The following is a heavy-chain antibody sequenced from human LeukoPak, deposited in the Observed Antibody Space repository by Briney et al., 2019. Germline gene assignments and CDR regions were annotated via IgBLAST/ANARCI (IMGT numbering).Heavy chain of an antibody. CDR1: GFTFSNYA. V-gene: IGHV3-30*04. CDR3: AREATYYYDSSGSTHLLGDAFDI. J-gene: IGHJ3*02. Sequence: GGSLRLSCAASGFTFSNYAMHWVRQAPGKGLEWVAIISYDGSKKYYADSVKGRFTISRDNSKNTLYLQMNSLSAEDTAVYYCAREATYYYDSSGSTHLLGDAFDIWGQGTMVTVSS. CDR2: ISYDGSKK. D-gene: IGHD3-22*01.